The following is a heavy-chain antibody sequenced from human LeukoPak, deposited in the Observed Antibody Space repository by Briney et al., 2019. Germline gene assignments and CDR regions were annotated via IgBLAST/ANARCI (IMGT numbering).Heavy chain of an antibody. CDR2: INSDGSST. V-gene: IGHV3-74*01. J-gene: IGHJ5*02. CDR1: GFTFSSYW. D-gene: IGHD3-10*01. Sequence: PGGSLRLSCAASGFTFSSYWMHWVRQAPGKGVVWVSRINSDGSSTSYADSVKGRFTIPRDNAKNTLYLQMNSLRAEDTAVYYCARERSTMVRGNGWFDPWGQGTLVTVSS. CDR3: ARERSTMVRGNGWFDP.